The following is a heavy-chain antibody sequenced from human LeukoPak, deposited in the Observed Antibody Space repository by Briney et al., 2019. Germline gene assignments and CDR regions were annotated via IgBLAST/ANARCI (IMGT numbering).Heavy chain of an antibody. V-gene: IGHV3-11*01. J-gene: IGHJ4*02. CDR3: ARESSGWYTVGYFDY. CDR1: GGSISSGGYY. D-gene: IGHD6-19*01. CDR2: ISSSGSTI. Sequence: LSLTCTVSGGSISSGGYYWSWIRQAPGKGLEWVSYISSSGSTIYYADSVKGRFTISRDNAKNSLYLQMNSLRAEDTAVYYCARESSGWYTVGYFDYWGQGTLVTVSS.